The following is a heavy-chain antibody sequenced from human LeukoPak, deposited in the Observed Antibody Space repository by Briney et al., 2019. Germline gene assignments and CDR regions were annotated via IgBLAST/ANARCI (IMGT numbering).Heavy chain of an antibody. V-gene: IGHV4-59*01. J-gene: IGHJ3*02. CDR1: GGSISSYY. D-gene: IGHD6-6*01. Sequence: SETLSLTCTVSGGSISSYYWSWIRQPPGKGLEWIGYIYYSGSTNYNPSLKSRVTISVDTSKNQFSLKLSSVTAADTAVYYCARSSTGHDAFDIWCQGTMVTVSS. CDR3: ARSSTGHDAFDI. CDR2: IYYSGST.